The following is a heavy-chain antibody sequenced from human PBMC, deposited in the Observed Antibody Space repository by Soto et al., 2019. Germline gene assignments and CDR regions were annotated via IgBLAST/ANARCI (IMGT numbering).Heavy chain of an antibody. CDR2: IYYSGST. CDR1: GGSIGSYY. D-gene: IGHD3-9*01. Sequence: SETLSLTCTVSGGSIGSYYRSWIRQPPGKGLEWIGYIYYSGSTNYNPSLKSRVTISVDTSKNQFSLKLSSVTAADTAVYYCARGGILTGYYIDYWGQGTLVTVSS. V-gene: IGHV4-59*01. CDR3: ARGGILTGYYIDY. J-gene: IGHJ4*02.